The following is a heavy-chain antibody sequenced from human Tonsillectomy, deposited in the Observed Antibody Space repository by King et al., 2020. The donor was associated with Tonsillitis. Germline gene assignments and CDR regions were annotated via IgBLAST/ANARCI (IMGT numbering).Heavy chain of an antibody. CDR3: ARPRHCGGDCYSHYYFDY. J-gene: IGHJ4*02. V-gene: IGHV5-51*01. CDR2: IYPGDSDT. D-gene: IGHD2-21*02. CDR1: GYSFTSYW. Sequence: EQLVQSGAEVKKPGESLKISCEGSGYSFTSYWIGWVRQMPGKGLEWMGIIYPGDSDTRYSPSFQGQVTISADKSISTAYLQWSSLKASDTAMYYCARPRHCGGDCYSHYYFDYWGQGTLVTVSS.